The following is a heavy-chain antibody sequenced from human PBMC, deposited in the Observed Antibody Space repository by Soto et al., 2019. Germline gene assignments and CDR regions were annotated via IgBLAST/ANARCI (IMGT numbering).Heavy chain of an antibody. Sequence: QVQLQESGPGLVKPSGTLSLTCAVSGASISSSNWWSWVRQPPGKGLEWIGEIYYSGSTNYNPSLKSRATISVAKSRNQSSLKLSSVTAADTAVYYCARRWGEGRVDYWGQGTLVTVSS. CDR1: GASISSSNW. CDR2: IYYSGST. J-gene: IGHJ4*02. D-gene: IGHD3-10*01. V-gene: IGHV4-4*02. CDR3: ARRWGEGRVDY.